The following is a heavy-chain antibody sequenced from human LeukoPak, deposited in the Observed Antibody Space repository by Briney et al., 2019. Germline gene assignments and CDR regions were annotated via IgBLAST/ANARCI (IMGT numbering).Heavy chain of an antibody. CDR3: ARDLRGYSYGRTYPVNWFDP. CDR1: GGSISSGDYY. Sequence: SETLSLTCTVSGGSISSGDYYWNWIRQPPGKGLEWIGYIFYSGSTYYNPSLKSRVNISVDTSKNQFSLRLRSVTAADTAVYYCARDLRGYSYGRTYPVNWFDPWGQGTLVTVSS. CDR2: IFYSGST. V-gene: IGHV4-30-4*01. D-gene: IGHD5-18*01. J-gene: IGHJ5*02.